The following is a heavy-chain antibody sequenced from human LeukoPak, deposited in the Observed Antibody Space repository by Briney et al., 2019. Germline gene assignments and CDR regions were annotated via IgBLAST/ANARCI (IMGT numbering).Heavy chain of an antibody. CDR2: INHSGST. J-gene: IGHJ4*02. CDR1: GGSFSGYY. V-gene: IGHV4-34*01. D-gene: IGHD3-16*02. Sequence: SETLSLTCAVYGGSFSGYYWSWIRQPPGKGLEWIGEINHSGSTNYNPSSKSRVTISVDTSKNQVSLKLSSVTAADTAVYYCARGSTLYDYVWGSYRTGYYFDYWGQGTLVTVSS. CDR3: ARGSTLYDYVWGSYRTGYYFDY.